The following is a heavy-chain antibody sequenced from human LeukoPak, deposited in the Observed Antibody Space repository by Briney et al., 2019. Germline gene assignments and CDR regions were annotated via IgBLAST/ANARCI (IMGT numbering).Heavy chain of an antibody. Sequence: ASVKVSCKASGYTFTSYYMHWVRQAPGQGLEWMGGIIPIFGTANYAQKFQGRVTITADESTSTAYMELSSLRSEDTAVYYCARVTVTIFGVFNWFDPWGQGTLVTVSS. CDR3: ARVTVTIFGVFNWFDP. D-gene: IGHD3-3*01. J-gene: IGHJ5*02. CDR1: GYTFTSYY. V-gene: IGHV1-69*13. CDR2: IIPIFGTA.